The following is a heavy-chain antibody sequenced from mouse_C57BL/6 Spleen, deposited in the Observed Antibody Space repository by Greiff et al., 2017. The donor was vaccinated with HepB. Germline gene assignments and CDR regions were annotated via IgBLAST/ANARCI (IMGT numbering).Heavy chain of an antibody. Sequence: EVKLMESGGGLVKPGGSLKLSCAASGFTFSDYGMHWVRQAPEKGLEWVAYISSGSSTIYYADTVKGRFTISRDNAKNTLFLQMTSLRSEDTAMYYCARGGYYYGSSYDYAMDYWGQGTSVTVSS. CDR1: GFTFSDYG. CDR3: ARGGYYYGSSYDYAMDY. D-gene: IGHD1-1*01. CDR2: ISSGSSTI. V-gene: IGHV5-17*01. J-gene: IGHJ4*01.